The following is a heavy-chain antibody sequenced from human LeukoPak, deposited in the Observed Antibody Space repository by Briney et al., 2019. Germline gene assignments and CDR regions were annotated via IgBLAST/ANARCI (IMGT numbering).Heavy chain of an antibody. CDR2: VYYIANT. CDR1: GASVGSAGYY. V-gene: IGHV4-61*08. Sequence: SETLSLTCTVSGASVGSAGYYWSWIRQPPGGGLEWIGYVYYIANTNYNPSLKSRVTMSVDPSKNQFSLKVKSVTAADTAMYYCARTQSQSGRYRYYFGYWGQGTLVTVSS. CDR3: ARTQSQSGRYRYYFGY. D-gene: IGHD1-26*01. J-gene: IGHJ4*02.